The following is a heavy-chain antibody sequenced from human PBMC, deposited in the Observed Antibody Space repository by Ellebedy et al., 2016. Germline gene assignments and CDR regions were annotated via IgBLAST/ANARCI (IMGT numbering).Heavy chain of an antibody. CDR3: ARRGVAIRGNPFYYFDY. D-gene: IGHD3-10*01. V-gene: IGHV4-59*08. J-gene: IGHJ4*02. CDR1: GDSISSYY. CDR2: SYYSGST. Sequence: SETLSLTCNVSGDSISSYYWNWIRQPPGKGLEWIGNSYYSGSTNYNPSLRSRVTMSVDTSKNQFSLKLSSVTAADTAVYYCARRGVAIRGNPFYYFDYWGQGILVTVSS.